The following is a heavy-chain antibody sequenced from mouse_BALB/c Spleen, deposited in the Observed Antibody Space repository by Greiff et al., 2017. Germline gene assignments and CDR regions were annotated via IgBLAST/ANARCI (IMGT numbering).Heavy chain of an antibody. V-gene: IGHV1-69*02. J-gene: IGHJ4*01. Sequence: VKLQESGAELVKPGAPVKLSCKASGYTFTSYWMNWVKQRPGRGLEWIGRIDPSDSETHYNQKFKDKATLTVDKSSSTAYIQLSSLTSEDSAVYYCARSDYGSYYAMDYWGQGTSVTVSS. D-gene: IGHD1-1*01. CDR2: IDPSDSET. CDR1: GYTFTSYW. CDR3: ARSDYGSYYAMDY.